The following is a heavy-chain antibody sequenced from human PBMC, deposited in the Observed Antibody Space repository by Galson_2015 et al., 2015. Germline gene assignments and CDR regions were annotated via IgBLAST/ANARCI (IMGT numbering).Heavy chain of an antibody. CDR3: ASHSSGWYLGY. V-gene: IGHV4-39*01. Sequence: WVRQPPGKGLEWIGTISYSESTYYNPSLKSRLTISVDTSKNQFSLRLSSVTATDTAVYYCASHSSGWYLGYWGQGTLVTVSS. D-gene: IGHD6-19*01. CDR2: ISYSEST. J-gene: IGHJ4*02.